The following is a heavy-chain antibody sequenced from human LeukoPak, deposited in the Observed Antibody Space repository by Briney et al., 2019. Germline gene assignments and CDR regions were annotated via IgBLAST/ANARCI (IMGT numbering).Heavy chain of an antibody. J-gene: IGHJ4*02. CDR3: ARDKIRKDSAARIDY. V-gene: IGHV3-48*04. D-gene: IGHD2-15*01. CDR1: GFTFSSYW. Sequence: PGGSLRLSCAASGFTFSSYWMSWVRQAPGKGLEWVSYISSSGSTIYYADSVKGRFTISRDNAKNSLYLQMNSLRAEDTAVYYCARDKIRKDSAARIDYWGQGTLVTVSS. CDR2: ISSSGSTI.